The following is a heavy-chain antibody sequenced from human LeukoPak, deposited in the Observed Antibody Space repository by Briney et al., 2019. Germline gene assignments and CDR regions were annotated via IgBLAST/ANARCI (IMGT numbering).Heavy chain of an antibody. D-gene: IGHD3-22*01. CDR2: INPNSGGT. CDR3: AREFHPYYCDSSGNAFDI. CDR1: GYTFTGYY. Sequence: ASVKVSCKASGYTFTGYYMHWVRQAPGQGLEWMGCINPNSGGTNYAQKFQGRVTMTRDTSISTAYMELSRLRSDDTAVYYCAREFHPYYCDSSGNAFDIWGQGTMVTVSS. V-gene: IGHV1-2*02. J-gene: IGHJ3*02.